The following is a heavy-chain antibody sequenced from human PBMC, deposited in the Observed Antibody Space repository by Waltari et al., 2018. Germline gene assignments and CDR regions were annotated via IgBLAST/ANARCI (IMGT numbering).Heavy chain of an antibody. CDR2: INPSGGST. V-gene: IGHV1-46*01. CDR1: GYTFTSYY. D-gene: IGHD6-6*01. J-gene: IGHJ4*02. Sequence: QVQLVQSGAEVKKPGASVKVSCKASGYTFTSYYMHWVRQAPGQGLGWMGIINPSGGSTSYAQKFQGRVTMTRDTSTSTVYMELSSLRSADTAVYYCARDLVPLAARPNLFDYWGQGTLVTVSS. CDR3: ARDLVPLAARPNLFDY.